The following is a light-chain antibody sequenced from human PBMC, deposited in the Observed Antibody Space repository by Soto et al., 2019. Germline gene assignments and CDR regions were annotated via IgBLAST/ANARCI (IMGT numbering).Light chain of an antibody. CDR2: KAS. CDR1: QSISSW. Sequence: DIQMTQSPSTLSASVGDRVTITCRASQSISSWLAWYQQKPGKAPKLLIYKASSLESGVASRFSGSGSGTEFTLTISNLQTDDFATYYCKQYNSYSHTFGQGTKLEI. V-gene: IGKV1-5*03. CDR3: KQYNSYSHT. J-gene: IGKJ2*01.